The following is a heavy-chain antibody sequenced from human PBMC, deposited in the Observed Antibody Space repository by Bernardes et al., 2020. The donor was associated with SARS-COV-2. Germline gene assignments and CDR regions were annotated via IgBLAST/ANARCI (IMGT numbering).Heavy chain of an antibody. J-gene: IGHJ6*02. V-gene: IGHV3-74*01. CDR3: ARGHGSGGYSYYGMDV. D-gene: IGHD3-10*01. CDR2: INSDGSST. Sequence: GGSLRLSRAASGFTFSSYWMHWVRQVPGKGLVWVSRINSDGSSTSYADSVKGRFTMSRDNAKNTLYLQKNSLRVEDTAVYYCARGHGSGGYSYYGMDVWGQGTTVTVSS. CDR1: GFTFSSYW.